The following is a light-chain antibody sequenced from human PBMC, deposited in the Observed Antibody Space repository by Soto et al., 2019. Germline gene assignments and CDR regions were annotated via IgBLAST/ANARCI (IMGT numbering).Light chain of an antibody. Sequence: IVLTQSPATLSLSPGERATLSCGASQSVSSSYLAWYQQKPGLAPRLLIYDASSRATGIPDRFSGSGSGTAVTLTISRVESEDCAVDYCQQYCSSPWQFAQGTNLDIK. J-gene: IGKJ1*01. CDR1: QSVSSSY. V-gene: IGKV3D-20*01. CDR3: QQYCSSPWQ. CDR2: DAS.